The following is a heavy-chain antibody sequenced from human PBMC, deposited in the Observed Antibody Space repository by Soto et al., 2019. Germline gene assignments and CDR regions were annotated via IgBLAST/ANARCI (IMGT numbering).Heavy chain of an antibody. D-gene: IGHD6-19*01. J-gene: IGHJ5*02. Sequence: QVQLVQSGAEVKKPGSSVKVSCKASGGTFSSYAISWVRQAPGQGLEWMGGIIPIFGTANYAQKFQGRVTITADESTSTADMELSSLRSEDTAVYYCARDGDLAVAGNNWFDPWGQGTLVTVSS. CDR3: ARDGDLAVAGNNWFDP. CDR1: GGTFSSYA. V-gene: IGHV1-69*01. CDR2: IIPIFGTA.